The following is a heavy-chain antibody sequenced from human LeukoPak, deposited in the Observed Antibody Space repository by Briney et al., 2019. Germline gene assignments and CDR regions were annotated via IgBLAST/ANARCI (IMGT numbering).Heavy chain of an antibody. D-gene: IGHD6-19*01. J-gene: IGHJ4*02. CDR1: GYSISSGYY. CDR3: AGERGEEYSSGWYKTNFFYN. V-gene: IGHV4-38-2*02. Sequence: PSETLSLTCTVSGYSISSGYYWAWIRQPLGKGLEWIATGDYSGGTYYNPSLESRVAISADMSKNQISLQLTSVTGADTAVYYCAGERGEEYSSGWYKTNFFYNWGQGVRVTVSS. CDR2: GDYSGGT.